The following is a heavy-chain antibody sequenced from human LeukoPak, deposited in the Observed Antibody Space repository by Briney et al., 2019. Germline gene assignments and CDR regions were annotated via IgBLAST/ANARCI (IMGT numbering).Heavy chain of an antibody. V-gene: IGHV3-23*01. Sequence: GGSLRLSCAASGFTFSSYAMSWVHQAPGKGLGWVSTISGSGNSPYYADSVKGRFTISRDNSKNTLYLQMNSLRAEDTAVYYCAKTRGISISGVVPLCDYWGQGTLVTVSS. J-gene: IGHJ4*02. D-gene: IGHD3-3*01. CDR2: ISGSGNSP. CDR1: GFTFSSYA. CDR3: AKTRGISISGVVPLCDY.